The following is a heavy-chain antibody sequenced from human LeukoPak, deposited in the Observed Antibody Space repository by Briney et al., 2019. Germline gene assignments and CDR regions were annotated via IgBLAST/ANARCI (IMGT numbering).Heavy chain of an antibody. J-gene: IGHJ4*02. CDR1: GGTFNSYA. D-gene: IGHD3-22*01. CDR3: ARHSGYHSTMYLDY. CDR2: ITAIFRTT. V-gene: IGHV1-69*13. Sequence: ASVKVSCKTSGGTFNSYAISWVRQAPGQGLEWMGGITAIFRTTNYAQKFQGRVTITADESMSTVYMELSSLRSEDTAVYYCARHSGYHSTMYLDYWGQGTLVTVSS.